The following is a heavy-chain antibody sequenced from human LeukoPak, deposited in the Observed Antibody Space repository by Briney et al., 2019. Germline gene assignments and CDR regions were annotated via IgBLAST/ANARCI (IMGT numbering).Heavy chain of an antibody. V-gene: IGHV4-59*08. J-gene: IGHJ6*03. CDR3: ARGGSSGWPYYYYYMDV. Sequence: SETLSLTCTVAGASISSYYWGWVRQPAGKGLEWLGYIYFSGSTNYNPSLKSRVTISVDTSKNQFSLKLSPVTAADTAVYYCARGGSSGWPYYYYYMDVWGKGTTVTISS. CDR2: IYFSGST. D-gene: IGHD6-19*01. CDR1: GASISSYY.